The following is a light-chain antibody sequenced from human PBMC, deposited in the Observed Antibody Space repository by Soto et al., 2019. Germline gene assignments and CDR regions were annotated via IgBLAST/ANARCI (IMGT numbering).Light chain of an antibody. V-gene: IGKV3-20*01. Sequence: EIVLTQSPGLLSSSPGETAILSCRASQRISAKNLAWYQLIPGQSPRLLIYGASGRVTDVPGRFSGSGSYTEFTLTISRQKTEDFAVYCCQQFGTSPPQPFGQETKLEI. CDR1: QRISAKN. CDR2: GAS. CDR3: QQFGTSPPQP. J-gene: IGKJ2*01.